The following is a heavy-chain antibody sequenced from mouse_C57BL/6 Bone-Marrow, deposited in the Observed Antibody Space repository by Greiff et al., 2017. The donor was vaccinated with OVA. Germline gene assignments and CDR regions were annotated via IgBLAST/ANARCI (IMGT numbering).Heavy chain of an antibody. D-gene: IGHD1-1*02. CDR2: INPGSGGT. V-gene: IGHV1-54*01. CDR3: GGRVDGGCDFVY. Sequence: QVHVKQSGAELVRPGTSVKVSCKASGYAFTNYLIEWVKQRPGQGLEWIGVINPGSGGTNYNEKFKGKATLTADKSSSTAYMQLSSLTAEDTAVYYGGGRVDGGCDFVYWGQGTTLTVSS. CDR1: GYAFTNYL. J-gene: IGHJ2*01.